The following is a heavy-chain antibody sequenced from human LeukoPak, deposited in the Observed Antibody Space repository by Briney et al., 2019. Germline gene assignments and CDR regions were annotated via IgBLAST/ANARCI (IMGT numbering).Heavy chain of an antibody. J-gene: IGHJ4*02. Sequence: ASVKVSCKASGYTFTGYYMHWVRQAPGQGLEWMGWINPNSGGTNYAQKFQGRVTMTRDTSISTAYMELSRLRSDDTAVYYCARVVGYCSSTSCSVDFDYWGQGTLVTVSS. D-gene: IGHD2-2*01. CDR2: INPNSGGT. CDR3: ARVVGYCSSTSCSVDFDY. V-gene: IGHV1-2*02. CDR1: GYTFTGYY.